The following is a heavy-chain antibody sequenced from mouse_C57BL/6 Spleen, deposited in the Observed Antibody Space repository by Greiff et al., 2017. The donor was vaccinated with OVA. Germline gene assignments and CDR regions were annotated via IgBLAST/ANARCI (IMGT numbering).Heavy chain of an antibody. D-gene: IGHD1-1*01. V-gene: IGHV1-82*01. Sequence: QVQLQQSGPELVKPGASVKISCKASGYAFSSSWMNWVKQRPGQGLEWIGRIYPGDGDTNYNGKFKGKATLTADKSSSTAYMQLSSLTSEDSAVYFCARSRPGDYYGSSSDSYYFDYWGQGTTLTVSS. CDR1: GYAFSSSW. CDR3: ARSRPGDYYGSSSDSYYFDY. J-gene: IGHJ2*01. CDR2: IYPGDGDT.